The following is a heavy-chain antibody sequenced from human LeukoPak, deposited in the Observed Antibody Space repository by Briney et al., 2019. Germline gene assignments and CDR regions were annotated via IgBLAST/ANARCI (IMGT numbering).Heavy chain of an antibody. CDR2: ISGSGGST. D-gene: IGHD3-22*01. CDR3: AKDRSWGALYYYDSSGYYRPFDAFDI. Sequence: PGGSLRLSCAASGFTFSSYAMSWVRQAPGKGLEWVSAISGSGGSTYYADSVKGRFTISRDNSKNTLYLQMNSLRAEDTAVYYCAKDRSWGALYYYDSSGYYRPFDAFDIWGQGTMVTVSS. V-gene: IGHV3-23*01. J-gene: IGHJ3*02. CDR1: GFTFSSYA.